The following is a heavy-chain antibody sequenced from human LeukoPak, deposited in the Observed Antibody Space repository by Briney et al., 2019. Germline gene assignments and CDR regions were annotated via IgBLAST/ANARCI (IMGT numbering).Heavy chain of an antibody. D-gene: IGHD3-22*01. V-gene: IGHV3-7*01. CDR1: GFTFSNYW. CDR2: IKQDGSEK. Sequence: GGSLRLSCAASGFTFSNYWMSWVRQAPGKGLEWVANIKQDGSEKHYVDSVKGRFTISRDNAKDSLHLQMNGLRAEDTAVYYCARDGDTSGYSDWGQGTLVTVSS. CDR3: ARDGDTSGYSD. J-gene: IGHJ4*02.